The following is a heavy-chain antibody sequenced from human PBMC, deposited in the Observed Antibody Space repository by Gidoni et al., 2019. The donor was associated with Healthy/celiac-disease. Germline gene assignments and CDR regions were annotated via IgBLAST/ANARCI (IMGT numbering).Heavy chain of an antibody. V-gene: IGHV3-15*01. CDR1: GFTFSNAW. CDR3: TTDQANFWSGYSYYFDY. CDR2: IKSKTDGGTT. J-gene: IGHJ4*02. Sequence: EVQLVESGGGLVKPGGSLRLSCAASGFTFSNAWMRWVRQAPGKGLEWVGRIKSKTDGGTTDYAAPVKGRFTISRDDSKNTLYLQMNSLKTEDTAVYYCTTDQANFWSGYSYYFDYWGQGTLVTVSS. D-gene: IGHD3-3*01.